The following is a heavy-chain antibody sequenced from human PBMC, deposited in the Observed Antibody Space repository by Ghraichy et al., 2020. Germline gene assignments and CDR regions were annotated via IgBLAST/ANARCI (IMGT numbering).Heavy chain of an antibody. Sequence: GSLRLSCVASGFIFSSNWMTWVRQAPGKGLEFVANINREGNEQYYVDSVKGRFTISRDNAKSSLYLQMNSLRAEDAAVYYCARDVWQQLIAWGQGTLVTVSS. CDR3: ARDVWQQLIA. J-gene: IGHJ5*01. V-gene: IGHV3-7*03. CDR1: GFIFSSNW. D-gene: IGHD3-22*01. CDR2: INREGNEQ.